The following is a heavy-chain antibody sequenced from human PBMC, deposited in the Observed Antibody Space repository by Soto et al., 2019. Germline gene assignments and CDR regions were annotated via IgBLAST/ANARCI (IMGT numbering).Heavy chain of an antibody. CDR3: ARHIAYCGGDCHLDAFDI. CDR2: IYPGDSDT. CDR1: GYSFTSYW. V-gene: IGHV5-51*01. Sequence: GESLKISCKGSGYSFTSYWIGWVRQMPGKGLEWMGIIYPGDSDTRYSPSFQGQVTISADKSISTAYLQWSSLKASDTAMYYCARHIAYCGGDCHLDAFDIWGQGAMVTVSS. J-gene: IGHJ3*02. D-gene: IGHD2-21*02.